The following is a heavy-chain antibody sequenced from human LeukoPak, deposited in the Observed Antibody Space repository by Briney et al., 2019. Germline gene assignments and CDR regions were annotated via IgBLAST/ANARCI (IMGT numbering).Heavy chain of an antibody. CDR3: ASRYSSSWYYYYYYMDV. V-gene: IGHV3-7*01. D-gene: IGHD6-13*01. CDR2: IKQDGSEK. Sequence: GGSLRLSCAAAGFTFSNFWMSWVRQAPGKGLEWVANIKQDGSEKYYVDSVKGRFTISRDNAKNSLYLQMNSLRAEDTAVYYCASRYSSSWYYYYYYMDVWGKGTTVTVSS. J-gene: IGHJ6*03. CDR1: GFTFSNFW.